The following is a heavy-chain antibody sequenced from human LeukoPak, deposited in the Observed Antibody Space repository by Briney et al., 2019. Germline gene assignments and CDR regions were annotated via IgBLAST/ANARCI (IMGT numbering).Heavy chain of an antibody. Sequence: KTGGSLRLSCVASGFTFSVYYMSWIRQAPGKGLEWVSYISSSSDYTNYADSVRGRFTISRDNPKNSLYLQMNSLRAEDTAVYYCARPPYSSSWDPGWFDPWGQGTLITVSS. J-gene: IGHJ5*02. D-gene: IGHD6-13*01. V-gene: IGHV3-11*06. CDR3: ARPPYSSSWDPGWFDP. CDR2: ISSSSDYT. CDR1: GFTFSVYY.